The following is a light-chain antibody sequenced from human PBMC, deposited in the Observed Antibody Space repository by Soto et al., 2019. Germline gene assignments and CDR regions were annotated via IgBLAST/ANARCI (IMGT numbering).Light chain of an antibody. CDR2: EVF. CDR1: SNDIVAYNY. J-gene: IGLJ1*01. Sequence: GQSVTISCTGTSNDIVAYNYVSWYQHHPGKVPKLLIYEVFRRPSGVPDRFSASKSGNTASLTVSGLQPEDEADYYCLSYVGRETGVFGSGTTVTVL. CDR3: LSYVGRETGV. V-gene: IGLV2-8*01.